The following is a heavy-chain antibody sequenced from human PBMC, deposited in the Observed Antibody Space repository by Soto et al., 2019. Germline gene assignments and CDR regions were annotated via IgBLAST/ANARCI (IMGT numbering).Heavy chain of an antibody. CDR3: VRDYYHVTGSSFDIPLDY. J-gene: IGHJ4*02. D-gene: IGHD3-10*01. V-gene: IGHV6-1*01. CDR2: TYYRSNWYN. CDR1: GDSVSRNTIA. Sequence: PSQTLSLTCALSGDSVSRNTIAWNWIRHSPTSVLELLGRTYYRSNWYNDYAISVKSRITNKSDNSKNTLYLQLNSLRAEDTAVYHCVRDYYHVTGSSFDIPLDYWGQGTLVTVSS.